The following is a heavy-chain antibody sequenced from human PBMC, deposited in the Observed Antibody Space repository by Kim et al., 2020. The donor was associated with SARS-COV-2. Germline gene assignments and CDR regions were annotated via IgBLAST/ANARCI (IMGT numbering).Heavy chain of an antibody. D-gene: IGHD1-1*01. Sequence: GGSLRLSCAASGFTFSSYAMLWVRQAPGKGLEWVAVISYDGSNKYYVDSVKGRFTISRDNSKNTLYLQMNSLRAEDTAVYYCARGTTGNYYYGMDVWGQGTTVTVSS. CDR2: ISYDGSNK. CDR1: GFTFSSYA. V-gene: IGHV3-30*04. J-gene: IGHJ6*02. CDR3: ARGTTGNYYYGMDV.